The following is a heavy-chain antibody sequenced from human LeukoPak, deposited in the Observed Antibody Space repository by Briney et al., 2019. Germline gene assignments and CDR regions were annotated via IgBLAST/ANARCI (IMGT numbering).Heavy chain of an antibody. V-gene: IGHV3-21*04. CDR3: AKPRPSYSSSWYDH. CDR1: GFTFSSYS. CDR2: ISSSSSYI. D-gene: IGHD6-13*01. J-gene: IGHJ5*02. Sequence: GGSLRLSCAASGFTFSSYSMNWVRQAPGKGLEWVSSISSSSSYIYYADSVKGRFTISRDNAKNSLYLQMNSLRAEDTAVYYCAKPRPSYSSSWYDHWGQGTLVTVSS.